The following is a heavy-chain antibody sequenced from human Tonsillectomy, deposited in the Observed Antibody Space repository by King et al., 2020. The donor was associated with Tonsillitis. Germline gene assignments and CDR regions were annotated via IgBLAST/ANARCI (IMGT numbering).Heavy chain of an antibody. CDR2: IRYDGSNK. CDR1: GFTFSSYG. V-gene: IGHV3-30*02. J-gene: IGHJ4*02. Sequence: VQLVESGGGVVQPGGSLRLSCAASGFTFSSYGMHWVRQAPGKGLEWVAFIRYDGSNKYYADSVKGRFTISRDNSKNTLYLQMNSLRAEDTAVYYCAKDVYYYGTGTDYWGQGTLVTVSS. D-gene: IGHD3-10*01. CDR3: AKDVYYYGTGTDY.